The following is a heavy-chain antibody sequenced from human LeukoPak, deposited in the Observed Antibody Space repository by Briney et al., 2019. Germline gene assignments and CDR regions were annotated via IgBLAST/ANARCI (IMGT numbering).Heavy chain of an antibody. CDR3: ARSPWIQLWLGAFDI. V-gene: IGHV4-38-2*01. CDR1: GYSISSGYY. J-gene: IGHJ3*02. Sequence: SETLSLTCAVSGYSISSGYYWGWSRQPPGKGLEWIGSIYHSGSTYYNPSLKSRVTISVDTSKNQFSLKLSSVTAADTAVYYCARSPWIQLWLGAFDISGQGTMVTVSS. D-gene: IGHD5-18*01. CDR2: IYHSGST.